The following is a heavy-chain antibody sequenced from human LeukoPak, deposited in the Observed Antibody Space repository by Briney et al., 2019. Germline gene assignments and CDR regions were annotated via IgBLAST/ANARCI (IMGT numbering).Heavy chain of an antibody. CDR2: ISAYNGNT. J-gene: IGHJ4*02. CDR1: GYTLNELS. Sequence: ASVKVSCKISGYTLNELSMHWVRQAPGQGLEWMGWISAYNGNTNYAQKLQGRVTMTTDTSTSTAYMELRSLRSDDTAVYYCARGSGSWTLDYWGQGTLVTVSS. D-gene: IGHD1-26*01. CDR3: ARGSGSWTLDY. V-gene: IGHV1-18*01.